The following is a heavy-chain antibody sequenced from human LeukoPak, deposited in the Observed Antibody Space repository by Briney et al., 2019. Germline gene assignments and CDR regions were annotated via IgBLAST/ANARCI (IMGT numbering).Heavy chain of an antibody. J-gene: IGHJ5*02. CDR3: TRIQWLGEYNWFDP. CDR1: GFTFSGSA. CDR2: IRSKANFYAT. Sequence: GGSLKLSCAASGFTFSGSAMHWVRHASGKGLELVGRIRSKANFYATAYAASVKGRFTISRDDSKNTAYLQMNSLKTEDTAVYYCTRIQWLGEYNWFDPWGQGTLVTVSS. D-gene: IGHD6-19*01. V-gene: IGHV3-73*01.